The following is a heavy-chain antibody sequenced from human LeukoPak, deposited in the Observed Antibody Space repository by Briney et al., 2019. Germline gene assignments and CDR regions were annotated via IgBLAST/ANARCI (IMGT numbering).Heavy chain of an antibody. CDR3: ARGAYYYGSGSYVIGY. J-gene: IGHJ4*02. D-gene: IGHD3-10*01. CDR1: GYTLTELS. V-gene: IGHV1-24*01. CDR2: FDPEDGET. Sequence: ASVKVSCKVSGYTLTELSMHWVRQAPGKGLGWMGGFDPEDGETIYAQKFQGRVTMTEDTSTDTAYMELRSLRSDDTAVYYCARGAYYYGSGSYVIGYWGQGTLVTVSS.